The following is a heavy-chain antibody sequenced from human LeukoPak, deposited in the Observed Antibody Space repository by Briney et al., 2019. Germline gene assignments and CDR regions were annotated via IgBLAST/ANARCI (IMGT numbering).Heavy chain of an antibody. J-gene: IGHJ4*02. CDR2: INPNSGGT. D-gene: IGHD2-2*01. CDR3: ARDRYCSSTSCYREFDY. CDR1: GYTFTTYD. Sequence: ASVKVSCKASGYTFTTYDVNWLRQAPGQGLEWMGWINPNSGGTNYAQKFQGRVTMTRDTSISTAYMELSRLRSDDTAVYYCARDRYCSSTSCYREFDYWGQGTLVTVSS. V-gene: IGHV1-2*02.